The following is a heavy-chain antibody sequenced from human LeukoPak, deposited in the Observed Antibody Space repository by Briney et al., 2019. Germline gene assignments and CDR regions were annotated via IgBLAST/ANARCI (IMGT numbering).Heavy chain of an antibody. D-gene: IGHD3-9*01. Sequence: ASVKVSCKASGYTFTSYDINWVRQATGQELEWMGWMNPNSGNTGYAQKFQGRVTMTRNTSISTAYMELSSLRSEDTAVYYCARGVGKHDTIDYWAQGTLVTVSS. CDR2: MNPNSGNT. J-gene: IGHJ4*02. CDR1: GYTFTSYD. V-gene: IGHV1-8*01. CDR3: ARGVGKHDTIDY.